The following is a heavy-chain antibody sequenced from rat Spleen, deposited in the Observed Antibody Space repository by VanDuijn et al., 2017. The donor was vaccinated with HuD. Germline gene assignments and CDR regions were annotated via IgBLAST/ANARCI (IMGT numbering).Heavy chain of an antibody. CDR1: GFTFSSFP. V-gene: IGHV5-46*01. D-gene: IGHD1-6*01. J-gene: IGHJ3*01. CDR2: ISTSGGST. Sequence: EVQLVESGGGLVQPGRSMKLSCAASGFTFSSFPMAWVRQAPTKGLEWVATISTSGGSTYYRDSVKGRFTISRDNAKSTLYLQMNSLRSEDTATYYCTNPGTTDYWNWFAYWGQGTLVTVSS. CDR3: TNPGTTDYWNWFAY.